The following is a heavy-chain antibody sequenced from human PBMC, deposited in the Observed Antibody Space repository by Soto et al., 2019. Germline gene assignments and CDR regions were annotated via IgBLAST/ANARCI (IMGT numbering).Heavy chain of an antibody. D-gene: IGHD7-27*01. CDR2: ISDSGDTS. J-gene: IGHJ6*02. CDR3: AKWGNDWGYYYYGMNV. CDR1: GFTFSSYA. Sequence: EVQLLESGGGLVQPGGSQGLSCAASGFTFSSYAMSWVRQAPGKGLEWVSAISDSGDTSYYADSVKGRFTISRDNSKNTLYLHMRTLRAEDTAVYYCAKWGNDWGYYYYGMNVRAQGTTVTVSS. V-gene: IGHV3-23*01.